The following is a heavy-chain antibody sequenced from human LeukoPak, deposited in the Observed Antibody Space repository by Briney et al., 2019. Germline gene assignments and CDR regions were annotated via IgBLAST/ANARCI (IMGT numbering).Heavy chain of an antibody. V-gene: IGHV1-46*03. D-gene: IGHD3-3*01. Sequence: EASVKVSCKASGYTFTSYYMHWVRQAPGQELEWMGIINPSGGSTSYAQKFQGRVTMTRDTSTSTVYMELSSLRSEDTAVYYCARGYYDFWSGYLGYYYYYMDVWGKGTTVTVSS. CDR1: GYTFTSYY. CDR2: INPSGGST. CDR3: ARGYYDFWSGYLGYYYYYMDV. J-gene: IGHJ6*03.